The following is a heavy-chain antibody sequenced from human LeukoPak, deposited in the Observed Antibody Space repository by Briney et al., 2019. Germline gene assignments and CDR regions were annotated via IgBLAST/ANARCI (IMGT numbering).Heavy chain of an antibody. D-gene: IGHD3-10*01. CDR1: GFTFSSYS. V-gene: IGHV3-48*02. Sequence: GGSLRLSCEASGFTFSSYSMNWVRQAPGKGLEWVSYISSSSSTIYYADSVKGRFTISRDNAKNSLYLQMNSLRDEDTAVYYCARDLPYGSGSYHWFDPWGQGTLVTVSS. J-gene: IGHJ5*02. CDR2: ISSSSSTI. CDR3: ARDLPYGSGSYHWFDP.